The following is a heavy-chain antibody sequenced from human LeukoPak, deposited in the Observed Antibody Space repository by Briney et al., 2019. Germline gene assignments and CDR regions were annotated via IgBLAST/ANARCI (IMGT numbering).Heavy chain of an antibody. V-gene: IGHV1-69*05. CDR1: GGTFSSYA. CDR3: ARDLAERPMARGVIIFSLGW. D-gene: IGHD3-10*01. J-gene: IGHJ4*02. Sequence: GASVKVSCKASGGTFSSYAISWVRQAPGQGLEWMGGIIPIFGTANYAQKFQGRVTITTDESTSTAYMELSSLRSEDTAVYYCARDLAERPMARGVIIFSLGWWGQGTLVTVSS. CDR2: IIPIFGTA.